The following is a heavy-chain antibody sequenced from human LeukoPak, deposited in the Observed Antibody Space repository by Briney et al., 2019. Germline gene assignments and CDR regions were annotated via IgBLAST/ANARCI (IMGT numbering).Heavy chain of an antibody. CDR1: GGSFSGYY. V-gene: IGHV4-34*01. CDR2: INHSGST. D-gene: IGHD6-19*01. CDR3: ARGPRGAYSSGLYYFDY. J-gene: IGHJ4*02. Sequence: PSETLSLTCAVYGGSFSGYYWSWIRQPPGKGLEWLGEINHSGSTNYNPSPKSRVTISVDTSKNQFSLKLSSVTAADTAVYYCARGPRGAYSSGLYYFDYWGQGTLVTVSS.